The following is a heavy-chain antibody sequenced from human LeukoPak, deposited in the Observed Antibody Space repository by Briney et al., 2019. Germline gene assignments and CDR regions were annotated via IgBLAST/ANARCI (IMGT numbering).Heavy chain of an antibody. CDR1: GYTFTSYG. V-gene: IGHV1-18*01. Sequence: ASVKVSCKASGYTFTSYGISWVRQAPGQGLEWMGWISAYNGNTNYAQKLQGRVTMTTDTSTSTACMELRSLRSDDTAVYYCARARAGYYYDSSGHYYWYFDLWGRGTLVTVSS. D-gene: IGHD3-22*01. CDR2: ISAYNGNT. J-gene: IGHJ2*01. CDR3: ARARAGYYYDSSGHYYWYFDL.